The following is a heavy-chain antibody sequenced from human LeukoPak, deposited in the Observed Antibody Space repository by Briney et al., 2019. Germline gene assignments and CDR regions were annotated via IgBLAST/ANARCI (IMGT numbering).Heavy chain of an antibody. CDR1: GYTFTSHD. V-gene: IGHV1-24*01. Sequence: ASVKVSCKASGYTFTSHDINWVRQAPGKGLEWMGGFDPEDGETIYAQKFQGRVTMTEDTSTDTAYMELSSLRSEDTAVYYCATTYMRCSAGIGSWYFDLWGRGTLFPVSS. J-gene: IGHJ2*01. D-gene: IGHD2-2*01. CDR2: FDPEDGET. CDR3: ATTYMRCSAGIGSWYFDL.